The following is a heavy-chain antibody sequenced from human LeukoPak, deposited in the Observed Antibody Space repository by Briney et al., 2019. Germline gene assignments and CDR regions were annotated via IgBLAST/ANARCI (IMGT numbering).Heavy chain of an antibody. J-gene: IGHJ4*02. CDR1: GGSINNYY. D-gene: IGHD3-22*01. CDR2: IYYSGST. V-gene: IGHV4-59*01. Sequence: SETLSLTCTVSGGSINNYYWSWIRQPPGKGLEWIGYIYYSGSTNYNPSLKSRVTISLDTSKNQFSLKLSSVTAADTAVYYCAREVAQYYDSSGYYWRYFDYWGQGTLVTVSS. CDR3: AREVAQYYDSSGYYWRYFDY.